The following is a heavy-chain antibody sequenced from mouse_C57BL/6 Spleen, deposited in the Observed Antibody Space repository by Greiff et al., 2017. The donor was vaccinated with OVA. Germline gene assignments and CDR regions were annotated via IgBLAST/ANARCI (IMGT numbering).Heavy chain of an antibody. CDR3: ARRGRPITTLVATDFDY. D-gene: IGHD1-1*01. CDR2: IDPPDSST. Sequence: QQPGQGLEWIGEIDPPDSSTNYNPKFTCKATLTVDTSSSTAYMQLSSLTSEDSAVYYCARRGRPITTLVATDFDYWGQGTTLTVSS. V-gene: IGHV1-50*01. J-gene: IGHJ2*01.